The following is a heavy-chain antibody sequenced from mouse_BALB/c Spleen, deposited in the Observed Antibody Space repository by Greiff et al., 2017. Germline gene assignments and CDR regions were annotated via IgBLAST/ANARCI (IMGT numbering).Heavy chain of an antibody. V-gene: IGHV14-4*02. CDR2: IDPENGDT. Sequence: EVQLQQSGAELVRSGASVKLSCTASGFNITDYYMHWVKQRPEQGLEWIGWIDPENGDTEYAPKFQGKATMTADTSSNTAYLQLSSLTSEDTAVYYCNANSAMDYWGQGTSVTVSS. CDR3: NANSAMDY. CDR1: GFNITDYY. J-gene: IGHJ4*01.